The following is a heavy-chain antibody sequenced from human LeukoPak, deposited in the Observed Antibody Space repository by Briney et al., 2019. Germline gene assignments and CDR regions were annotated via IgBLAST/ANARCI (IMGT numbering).Heavy chain of an antibody. V-gene: IGHV3-21*01. CDR3: ARGDTAMVTFDY. J-gene: IGHJ4*02. CDR1: GFTFSYYS. D-gene: IGHD5-18*01. Sequence: GGSLRLSCAASGFTFSYYSMNWVRQAPGKGLEWVSSISSSSTYIYYADSVKGRFTISRDNAKNSLYLQMNSLRAEDTAVYYCARGDTAMVTFDYWGQGTLVTVSS. CDR2: ISSSSTYI.